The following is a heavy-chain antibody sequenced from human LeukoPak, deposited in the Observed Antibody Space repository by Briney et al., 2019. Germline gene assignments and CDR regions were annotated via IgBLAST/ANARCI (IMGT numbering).Heavy chain of an antibody. Sequence: SETLSLTCAVYGGSFSGYYWSWVRQPPGKGLEWIGEINHSGSTNYNPSLKSRVTISVDTSKNQFSLKLSSVTAADTAVYYCARSTTGIFDYWGQGTLVTVSS. V-gene: IGHV4-34*01. D-gene: IGHD2/OR15-2a*01. J-gene: IGHJ4*02. CDR1: GGSFSGYY. CDR3: ARSTTGIFDY. CDR2: INHSGST.